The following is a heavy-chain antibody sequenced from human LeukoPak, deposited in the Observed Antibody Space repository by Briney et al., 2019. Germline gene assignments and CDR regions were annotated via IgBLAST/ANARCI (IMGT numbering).Heavy chain of an antibody. CDR1: GLTFSNYG. J-gene: IGHJ4*02. CDR2: ISDSGRTT. CDR3: AKGSSSRGRFDY. V-gene: IGHV3-23*01. D-gene: IGHD6-13*01. Sequence: GGSLRLSCAASGLTFSNYGMHWVRQAPGKGLEWVSVISDSGRTTYYADSVKGRFTISRDNSENTLYLQMNSLRAEDTAVYYCAKGSSSRGRFDYWGQGTLVTVSS.